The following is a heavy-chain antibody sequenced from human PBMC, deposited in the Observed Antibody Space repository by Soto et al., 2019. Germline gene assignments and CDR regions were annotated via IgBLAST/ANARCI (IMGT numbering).Heavy chain of an antibody. CDR1: GGTFGSYA. CDR2: IIPIFGTA. CDR3: ARASTGDNWFDP. V-gene: IGHV1-69*06. J-gene: IGHJ5*02. Sequence: SVKVSCSASGGTFGSYAISWVRQAPGQGREWMGVIIPIFGTANYAQKFQGRVTITADKSTSTAYMELSSLRSEDTAVYYCARASTGDNWFDPSGQGTLVTVSS.